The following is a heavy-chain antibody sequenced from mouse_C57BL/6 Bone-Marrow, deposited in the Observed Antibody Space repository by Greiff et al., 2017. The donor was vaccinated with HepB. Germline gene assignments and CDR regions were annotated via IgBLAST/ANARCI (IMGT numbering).Heavy chain of an antibody. J-gene: IGHJ4*01. CDR3: ARENGYYGSYYAMDY. D-gene: IGHD1-1*01. V-gene: IGHV1-55*01. Sequence: VQLQQPGAELVKPGASVKMSCKASGYTFTSYWITWVKQRPGQGLEWIGDIYPGSGSTNYNEKFKSKATLTVDTSSSTAYMQLSSLTSEDSAVYYWARENGYYGSYYAMDYWGQGTSVTVSS. CDR1: GYTFTSYW. CDR2: IYPGSGST.